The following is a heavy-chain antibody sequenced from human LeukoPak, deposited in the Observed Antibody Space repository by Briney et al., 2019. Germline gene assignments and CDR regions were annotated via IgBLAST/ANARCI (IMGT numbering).Heavy chain of an antibody. Sequence: SETLSLTCTVSGASISSYYWSWIRQAAGKRLEWIGRIYSSGSTNSNPSLKSRVTMSVDTSKNQFSLKLSSVTAADTAVYYCARDPTRGPYSGLSSYFDYWGQGILVTVSS. V-gene: IGHV4-4*07. CDR1: GASISSYY. D-gene: IGHD6-13*01. CDR3: ARDPTRGPYSGLSSYFDY. CDR2: IYSSGST. J-gene: IGHJ4*02.